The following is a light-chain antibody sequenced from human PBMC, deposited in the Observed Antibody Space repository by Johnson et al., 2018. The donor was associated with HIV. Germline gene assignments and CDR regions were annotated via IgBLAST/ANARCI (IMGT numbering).Light chain of an antibody. CDR1: SSNIGNNY. Sequence: QSVLTQPPSVSAAPGQKVTISCSGSSSNIGNNYVSWYQQLPGTAPKLLIYDNNKRPSGIPDRFSGSKSGTSATLGITGLQTGDEADYYCGTGDSSLSAFYVCGTGAKVT. J-gene: IGLJ1*01. CDR3: GTGDSSLSAFYV. V-gene: IGLV1-51*01. CDR2: DNN.